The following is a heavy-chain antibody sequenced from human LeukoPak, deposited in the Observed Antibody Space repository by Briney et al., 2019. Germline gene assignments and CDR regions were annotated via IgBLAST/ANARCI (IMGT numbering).Heavy chain of an antibody. CDR1: GGSFSGYY. CDR2: INHSGST. V-gene: IGHV4-34*01. D-gene: IGHD3-3*01. CDR3: ASGPRGNDFWSGRYYFDY. Sequence: PSETLSLTCAVYGGSFSGYYWSWIRQPPGKGLEWIGEINHSGSTNYNPSLKSRVTMSVDTSKNQFSLKLSSVTAADTAVYYCASGPRGNDFWSGRYYFDYWGQGTLVTVSS. J-gene: IGHJ4*02.